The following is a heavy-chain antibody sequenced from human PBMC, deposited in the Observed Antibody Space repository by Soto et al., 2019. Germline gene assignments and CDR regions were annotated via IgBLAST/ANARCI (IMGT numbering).Heavy chain of an antibody. Sequence: QVQLVESGGGVVQPGRSLRLSCAASGFTFSSYGMHWVRQAPGKGLEWVAVISYDGSNKYYADSVKGRFTISRDNSKNTLYLQMNSLRVEDAAVYYCAKDLRQWLVQGYYGMDVWGQGTTVTVSS. V-gene: IGHV3-30*18. D-gene: IGHD6-19*01. CDR3: AKDLRQWLVQGYYGMDV. CDR2: ISYDGSNK. J-gene: IGHJ6*02. CDR1: GFTFSSYG.